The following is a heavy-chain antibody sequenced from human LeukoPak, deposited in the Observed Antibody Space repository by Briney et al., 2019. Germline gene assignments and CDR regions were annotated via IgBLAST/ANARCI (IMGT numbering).Heavy chain of an antibody. CDR3: ARGSSGSYYRFYAFDI. Sequence: KASETLSLACTVSGGSISSYYWSWIRQPPGKGLEWIGYIYYSGSTNYNPPLKSRAPTSVETPKNHFSPKLSSVTAADTAVYYCARGSSGSYYRFYAFDIWGQGTMVTVSS. J-gene: IGHJ3*02. D-gene: IGHD3-10*01. CDR2: IYYSGST. CDR1: GGSISSYY. V-gene: IGHV4-59*01.